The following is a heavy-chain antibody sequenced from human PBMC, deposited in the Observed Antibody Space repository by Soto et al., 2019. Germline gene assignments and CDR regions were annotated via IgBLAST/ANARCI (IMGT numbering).Heavy chain of an antibody. CDR1: GDSINTGDYY. Sequence: SETLSLTXTVSGDSINTGDYYWSWLRQPPRKGLEWIGYIYYTGSTYYNPSLKSQFTISIDTSKTQFSLKVNSVTAADTAVYYCARIPLLQGGWFDPWGQGTLVTVSS. J-gene: IGHJ5*02. CDR3: ARIPLLQGGWFDP. CDR2: IYYTGST. D-gene: IGHD1-26*01. V-gene: IGHV4-30-4*01.